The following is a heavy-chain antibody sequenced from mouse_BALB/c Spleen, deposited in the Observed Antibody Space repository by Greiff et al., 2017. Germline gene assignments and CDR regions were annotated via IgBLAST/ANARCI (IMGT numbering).Heavy chain of an antibody. J-gene: IGHJ4*01. Sequence: EVQVVESGGDLVKPGGSLKLSCAASGFTFSSYGMSWVRQTPDKRLEWVATISSGGSYTYYPDSVKGRFTISRDNAKNTLYLQMSSLKSEDTAMYYCARQDYDYDVGPMDYWGQGTSVTVSS. CDR2: ISSGGSYT. CDR3: ARQDYDYDVGPMDY. V-gene: IGHV5-6*01. D-gene: IGHD2-4*01. CDR1: GFTFSSYG.